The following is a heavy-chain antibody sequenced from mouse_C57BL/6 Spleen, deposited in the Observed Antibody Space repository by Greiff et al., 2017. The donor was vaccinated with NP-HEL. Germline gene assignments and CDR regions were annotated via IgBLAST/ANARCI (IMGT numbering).Heavy chain of an antibody. J-gene: IGHJ2*01. D-gene: IGHD5-1*01. CDR2: INYDGSST. V-gene: IGHV5-16*01. Sequence: EVQVVESEGGLVQPGSSMKLSCTASGFTFSDYYMAWVRQVPEKGLEWVANINYDGSSTYYLDSLKSRFIISRDNAKNILYLQMSSLKSEDTATYYCARDLGYLYFDYWGQGTTLTVSS. CDR3: ARDLGYLYFDY. CDR1: GFTFSDYY.